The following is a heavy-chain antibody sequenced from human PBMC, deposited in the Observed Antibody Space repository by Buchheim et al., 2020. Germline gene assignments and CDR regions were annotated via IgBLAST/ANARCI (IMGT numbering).Heavy chain of an antibody. CDR1: GFTFSSYG. D-gene: IGHD3-16*01. V-gene: IGHV3-30*18. CDR3: AKDSRIGDPSYYYGMDV. J-gene: IGHJ6*02. Sequence: QVQLVESGGGVVQPGRSLRLSCAASGFTFSSYGMHWVRQAPGKGLEWVAVISYDGSNKYYADSVKGRFTISRDNSKNKLYLQMNSLRAEDTAVYYCAKDSRIGDPSYYYGMDVWGQGTT. CDR2: ISYDGSNK.